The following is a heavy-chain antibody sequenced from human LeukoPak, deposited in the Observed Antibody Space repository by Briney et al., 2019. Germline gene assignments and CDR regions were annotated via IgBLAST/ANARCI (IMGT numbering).Heavy chain of an antibody. CDR1: GYSFTGYY. D-gene: IGHD2/OR15-2a*01. Sequence: ASVKVSCKTSGYSFTGYYIHWVRQAPGQGLEWMGWINPNSGGTNYAQKFQGRVTVTRDESISTAYMELSRLRSDDTAVYYCARDGVIWYAFDIWGQGTMVTVSS. CDR3: ARDGVIWYAFDI. V-gene: IGHV1-2*02. J-gene: IGHJ3*02. CDR2: INPNSGGT.